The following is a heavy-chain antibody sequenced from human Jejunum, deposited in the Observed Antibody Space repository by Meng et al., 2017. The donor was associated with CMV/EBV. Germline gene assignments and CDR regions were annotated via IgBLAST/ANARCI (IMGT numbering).Heavy chain of an antibody. V-gene: IGHV4-34*01. Sequence: QGPLQQGGAGLLKPSETLSLTCGVYGGSFSNYYWSWIRQSPGKGLEWIGEIHPSGSTYYNPSLNSRVTMSVDTSKNQFSLNLRSVTAADTAVYYCSRGADAYKSGRSWGQGTLVTVSS. D-gene: IGHD5-24*01. CDR2: IHPSGST. CDR1: GGSFSNYY. CDR3: SRGADAYKSGRS. J-gene: IGHJ5*02.